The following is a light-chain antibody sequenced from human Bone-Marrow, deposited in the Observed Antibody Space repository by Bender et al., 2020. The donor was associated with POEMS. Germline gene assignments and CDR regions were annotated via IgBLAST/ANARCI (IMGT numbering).Light chain of an antibody. V-gene: IGLV2-23*01. Sequence: QSALTQPASVSGSPGQSITISCTGTYNLVSWYQRHPGKAPKLMIYEGSRRPSGVSNRFSGSKSGNTASLTISGLQAEDEGDYYCCSYAGSNGLIFGGGTKLTVL. CDR2: EGS. CDR1: YNL. CDR3: CSYAGSNGLI. J-gene: IGLJ2*01.